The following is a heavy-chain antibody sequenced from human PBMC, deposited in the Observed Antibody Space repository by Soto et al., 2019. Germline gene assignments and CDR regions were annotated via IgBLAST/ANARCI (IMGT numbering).Heavy chain of an antibody. V-gene: IGHV1-69*01. Sequence: QVQLVQSGAEVQKPGSSVKVSCKASGGTFSSYAISWVRQAPGQGLEWMGGIIPIFGTANYAQKFQGRVTITADESTSTAYMELSSLRSEDTAVYYCARVYYDFWSGYYYNFDYWGQGTLVTVSS. D-gene: IGHD3-3*01. CDR2: IIPIFGTA. CDR3: ARVYYDFWSGYYYNFDY. CDR1: GGTFSSYA. J-gene: IGHJ4*02.